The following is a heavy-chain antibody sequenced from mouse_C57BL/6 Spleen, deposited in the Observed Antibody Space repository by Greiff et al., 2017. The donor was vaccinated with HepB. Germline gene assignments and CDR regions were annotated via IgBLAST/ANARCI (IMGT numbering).Heavy chain of an antibody. V-gene: IGHV7-1*01. D-gene: IGHD2-4*01. CDR1: GFTFSDFY. CDR2: SRNKANDYTT. CDR3: ARDDYDEAMDY. Sequence: EVQLVESGGGLVQSGRSLRLSCATSGFTFSDFYMEWVRQAPGKGLEWIAASRNKANDYTTEYSASVKGRFIVSRDTSQSILYLQLNALRAEDTAFYYCARDDYDEAMDYWGQGTSVTVSS. J-gene: IGHJ4*01.